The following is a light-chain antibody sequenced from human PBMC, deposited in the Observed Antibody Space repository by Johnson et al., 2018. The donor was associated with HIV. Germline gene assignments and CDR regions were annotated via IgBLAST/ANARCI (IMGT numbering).Light chain of an antibody. J-gene: IGLJ1*01. CDR2: ENN. CDR3: GAWDSRLSAYV. Sequence: QSVLTQPPSVSAAPGQKVTISCSGSSSNIGNNYVSWYQQLPGTAPKLLIYENNKRPSGIPDRFSGSKSGTSATLGIPGLQPGDEADYYCGAWDSRLSAYVFGTGTKVTVL. CDR1: SSNIGNNY. V-gene: IGLV1-51*02.